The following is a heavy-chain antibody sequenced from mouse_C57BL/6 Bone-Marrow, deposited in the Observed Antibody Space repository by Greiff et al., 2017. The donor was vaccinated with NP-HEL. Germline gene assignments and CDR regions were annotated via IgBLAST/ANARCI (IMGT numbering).Heavy chain of an antibody. CDR1: GYTFTSYT. J-gene: IGHJ2*01. CDR2: INPSSGST. CDR3: ARYNGYYDY. D-gene: IGHD2-3*01. V-gene: IGHV1-4*01. Sequence: QVQLQQSGAELARPGASVKMSCKASGYTFTSYTMHWVKQRPGQGLEWIGYINPSSGSTKYNQKFKDKATLTADKSSSTAYMQLISLTSEDAAVYYCARYNGYYDYWGQGTTLTVSS.